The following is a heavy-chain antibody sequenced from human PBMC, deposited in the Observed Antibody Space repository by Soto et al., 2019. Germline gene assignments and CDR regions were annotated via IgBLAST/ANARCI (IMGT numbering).Heavy chain of an antibody. J-gene: IGHJ4*02. Sequence: SETLSLTCSVSGGSISTVGHYWTWLRQPPGKGLEWIGSIYHTGSTYYSKSLRSRLTMPVDTSKSQFSLRLSSVTAADTAVYYCARATGTLRSRNCDYWGQGSLGTVS. CDR2: IYHTGST. CDR1: GGSISTVGHY. D-gene: IGHD1-1*01. V-gene: IGHV4-31*03. CDR3: ARATGTLRSRNCDY.